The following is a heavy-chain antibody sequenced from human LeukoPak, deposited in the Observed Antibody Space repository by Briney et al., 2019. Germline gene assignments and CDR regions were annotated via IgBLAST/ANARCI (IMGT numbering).Heavy chain of an antibody. CDR3: AREERPTIFGVVTPDAFDI. Sequence: GGSLRLSCAASGCTFSSYAMHWVRQAPGKGLEWVAVISYDGSNKYYADSVKGRFTISRDNSKNTLYLQMNSLRAEDTAVCYCAREERPTIFGVVTPDAFDIWGQGTMVTVSS. V-gene: IGHV3-30-3*01. D-gene: IGHD3-3*01. CDR2: ISYDGSNK. CDR1: GCTFSSYA. J-gene: IGHJ3*02.